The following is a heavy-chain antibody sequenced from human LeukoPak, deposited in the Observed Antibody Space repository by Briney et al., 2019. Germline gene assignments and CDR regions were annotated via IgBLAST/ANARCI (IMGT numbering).Heavy chain of an antibody. J-gene: IGHJ4*02. CDR1: GYTFTSYG. V-gene: IGHV1-18*01. Sequence: ASVKVSCKASGYTFTSYGISWVRQAPGQGLEWMGWISAYNGNTNYAQKFQGRVTITADESTSTAYMELSSLRSEDTAVYYCARGRYYYGSGSYHEFDYWGQGTLVTVSS. D-gene: IGHD3-10*01. CDR2: ISAYNGNT. CDR3: ARGRYYYGSGSYHEFDY.